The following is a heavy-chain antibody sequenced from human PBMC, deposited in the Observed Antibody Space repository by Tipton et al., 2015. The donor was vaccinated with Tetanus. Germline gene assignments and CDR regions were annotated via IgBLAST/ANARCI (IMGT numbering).Heavy chain of an antibody. CDR2: IYPAGGT. D-gene: IGHD6-19*01. Sequence: GLVKPSETLSLTCTVSRASMNSYYWTWIRQSAGKGLEWIGRIYPAGGTNYNPSLQSRVTMSVDTSKNQCSLNLTSVTAADTAVYYCARERLGPVTGTRYYFDYWGQGTLVIVSS. V-gene: IGHV4-4*07. CDR1: RASMNSYY. CDR3: ARERLGPVTGTRYYFDY. J-gene: IGHJ4*02.